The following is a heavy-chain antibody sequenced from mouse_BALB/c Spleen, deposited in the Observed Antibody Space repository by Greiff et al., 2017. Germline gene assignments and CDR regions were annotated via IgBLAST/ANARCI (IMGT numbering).Heavy chain of an antibody. CDR3: ARKFFDY. Sequence: VQLQQPGAELVKPGTSVKLSCKASGYNFTSYSINWVKLRPGQGLEWIGDIYPGSGSTNYNEKFKSKATLTVDTSSSTAYMQLSSLASEDSALYYCARKFFDYWGQGTTLTVSS. CDR1: GYNFTSYS. CDR2: IYPGSGST. J-gene: IGHJ2*01. V-gene: IGHV1-55*01.